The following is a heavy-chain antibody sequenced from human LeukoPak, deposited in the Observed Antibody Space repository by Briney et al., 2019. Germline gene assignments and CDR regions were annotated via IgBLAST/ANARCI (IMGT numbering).Heavy chain of an antibody. CDR3: ARTTGDGSLDC. CDR2: IYHSGST. CDR1: VGSLTRYH. Sequence: SETLSLTCTVSVGSLTRYHWRWIRQPPEKGLEWIGYIYHSGSTNYNPSLKSRVTISVDRSKNHFSLKLSPVTAADTAVYYCARTTGDGSLDCWGQGTLVTVSS. D-gene: IGHD7-27*01. V-gene: IGHV4-59*08. J-gene: IGHJ4*02.